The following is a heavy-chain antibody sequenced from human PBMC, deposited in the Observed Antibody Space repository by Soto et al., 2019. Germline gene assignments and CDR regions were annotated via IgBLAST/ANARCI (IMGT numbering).Heavy chain of an antibody. J-gene: IGHJ6*02. CDR3: ARGTDYTQIAFCHYGLDV. V-gene: IGHV4-59*02. CDR2: LYYSGST. Sequence: ETLSLTCTVSGGSVTSYYWSWIRQPPGKGMEWIGYLYYSGSTSYNPSLKSRVTMSVDMSKNQFSLTLTSVTAADTAVYYCARGTDYTQIAFCHYGLDVWGQGTSVTVSS. CDR1: GGSVTSYY. D-gene: IGHD4-4*01.